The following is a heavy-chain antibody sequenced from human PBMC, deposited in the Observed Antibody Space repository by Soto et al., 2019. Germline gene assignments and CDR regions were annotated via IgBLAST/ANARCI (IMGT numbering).Heavy chain of an antibody. CDR3: ARVDYYDSSGYYGN. Sequence: QVQLVQSGAEVKKPGASVKVSCKASGYTFTIYGISWVRQAPGQGLEWMGWITGYNGNTDYAQNLQDRVTLTTDAATSSGYMELRSLRSDDTAVYYCARVDYYDSSGYYGNWGQGTMITVSS. CDR1: GYTFTIYG. J-gene: IGHJ4*02. V-gene: IGHV1-18*04. D-gene: IGHD3-22*01. CDR2: ITGYNGNT.